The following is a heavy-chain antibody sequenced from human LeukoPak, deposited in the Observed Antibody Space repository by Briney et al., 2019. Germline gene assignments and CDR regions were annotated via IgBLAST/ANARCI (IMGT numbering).Heavy chain of an antibody. CDR3: AKRGVVIRVILVGFHKEAYYFDS. V-gene: IGHV3-23*01. Sequence: PGGPLRLSCAVSVITLNNYGMIWVRQAPGKGLEGVAGISDRGSRTNYADSVKGRFTISTDHPKNTLYLQMNSLRAEDTAVYFCAKRGVVIRVILVGFHKEAYYFDSWGQGALVTVSS. D-gene: IGHD3-22*01. CDR1: VITLNNYG. CDR2: ISDRGSRT. J-gene: IGHJ4*02.